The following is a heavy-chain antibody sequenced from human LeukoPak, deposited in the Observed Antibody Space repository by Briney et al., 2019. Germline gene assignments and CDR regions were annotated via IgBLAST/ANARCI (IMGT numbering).Heavy chain of an antibody. CDR1: GFTFDDYT. CDR2: INWNSGSI. J-gene: IGHJ6*03. V-gene: IGHV3-9*01. Sequence: GRSLRLSCAASGFTFDDYTMHWVRQAPGKGLEWVSGINWNSGSIGYADSVKGRFTISRDNAKNSLYLQMNSLRAEDTAVYYCARVLDSINYYYYYYMDVWGKGTTVTVSS. D-gene: IGHD3-10*01. CDR3: ARVLDSINYYYYYYMDV.